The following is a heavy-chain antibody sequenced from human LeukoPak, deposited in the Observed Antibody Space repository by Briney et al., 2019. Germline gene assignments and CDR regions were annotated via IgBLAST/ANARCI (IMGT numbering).Heavy chain of an antibody. CDR3: AIIGTPGETEYYRL. Sequence: PGGSLRLSCAASGFTFNTYWMSWVRQAPGKGPEWLATIRYDAGTRYYADSMRGRFTISRNNAQNSLYLQINSLRAEDTAIYYCAIIGTPGETEYYRLWGQGTRVTVSS. J-gene: IGHJ1*01. V-gene: IGHV3-7*01. CDR2: IRYDAGTR. D-gene: IGHD2-21*01. CDR1: GFTFNTYW.